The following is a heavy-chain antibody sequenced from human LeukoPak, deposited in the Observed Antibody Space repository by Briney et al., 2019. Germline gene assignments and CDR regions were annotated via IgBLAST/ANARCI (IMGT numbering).Heavy chain of an antibody. CDR3: ARDFAYSRSYYFDY. V-gene: IGHV4-4*08. CDR2: VYYTGST. Sequence: PSETLSLTCSVSGGSFSNYYWSWIRQPPGKGLEWIGYVYYTGSTNYNPSLKSRVTMFEDKSKNQFSLRLYSVTVADTAVYYCARDFAYSRSYYFDYWGQGSLVTVSS. CDR1: GGSFSNYY. J-gene: IGHJ4*02. D-gene: IGHD6-6*01.